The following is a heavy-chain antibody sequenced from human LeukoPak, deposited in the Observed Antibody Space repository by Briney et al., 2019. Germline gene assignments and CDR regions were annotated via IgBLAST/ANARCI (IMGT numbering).Heavy chain of an antibody. CDR1: GGSISGYY. Sequence: SETLSLTCSVSGGSISGYYWSWIRQPPGEGLEWIGYIFYSGSTNYNPSLKSRVTISVDTSKNQFSLKLTSVTAADTAVYYCASERRGYYSFFDYWGQGTLVTVSS. J-gene: IGHJ4*02. V-gene: IGHV4-59*01. CDR3: ASERRGYYSFFDY. CDR2: IFYSGST. D-gene: IGHD3-3*01.